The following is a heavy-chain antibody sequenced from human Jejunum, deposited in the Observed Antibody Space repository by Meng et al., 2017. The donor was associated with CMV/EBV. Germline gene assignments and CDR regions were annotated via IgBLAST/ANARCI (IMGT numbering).Heavy chain of an antibody. CDR1: GYSFTTYA. CDR3: ARTGCSSSSCYDY. CDR2: INAGNGNT. V-gene: IGHV1-3*01. D-gene: IGHD2-2*01. J-gene: IGHJ4*02. Sequence: QVQLGQSGAEVKKPGASVKVSCKASGYSFTTYAMHWVRQAPGQRLEWMGWINAGNGNTKYSEKFQSGVTITRDTAASTAYMELSSLRSEDTAVYYCARTGCSSSSCYDYWGQGTLVTVSS.